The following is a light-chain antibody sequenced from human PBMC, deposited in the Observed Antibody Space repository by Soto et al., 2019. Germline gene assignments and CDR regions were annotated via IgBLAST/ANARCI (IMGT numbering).Light chain of an antibody. Sequence: EIVLTQSPATLSLSPGERATLSCRASQSVSNSLAWYQQKTGQAPRLLISGASSRATDIPDRFSGTGAGTDFTLTISRLEPEDFALYYCQQYGSSPITFGQGTRLVIK. CDR1: QSVSNS. J-gene: IGKJ5*01. CDR3: QQYGSSPIT. V-gene: IGKV3-20*01. CDR2: GAS.